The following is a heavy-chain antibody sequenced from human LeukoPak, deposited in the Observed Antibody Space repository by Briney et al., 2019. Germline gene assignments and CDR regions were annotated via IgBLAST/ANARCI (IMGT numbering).Heavy chain of an antibody. D-gene: IGHD3-10*01. CDR1: GGTFSSYA. Sequence: LVKVSCKASGGTFSSYAISWVRQAPGQGLEWMGRIIPILGIANYAQKFQGRVTITADKSTSTAYMELSSLRSEDTAVYYCAREFGDDYWGQGTLVTVSS. CDR2: IIPILGIA. CDR3: AREFGDDY. V-gene: IGHV1-69*04. J-gene: IGHJ4*02.